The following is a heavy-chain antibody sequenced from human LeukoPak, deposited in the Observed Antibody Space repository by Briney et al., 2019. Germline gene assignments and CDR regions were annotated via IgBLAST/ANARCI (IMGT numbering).Heavy chain of an antibody. V-gene: IGHV3-30*18. CDR3: AKAIVGAFDY. D-gene: IGHD1-26*01. CDR1: GFTLSSYC. CDR2: ISYDGSNK. J-gene: IGHJ4*02. Sequence: GGSLRLSCAAPGFTLSSYCMPWGRQAPGKGVEWVAVISYDGSNKYYADSVKGRFTISRDNSKNTLYLQMNSLRAEDTAVYYCAKAIVGAFDYWGQGTLVTVSS.